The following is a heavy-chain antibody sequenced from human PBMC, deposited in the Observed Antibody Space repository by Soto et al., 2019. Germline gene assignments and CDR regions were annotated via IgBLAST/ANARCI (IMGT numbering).Heavy chain of an antibody. CDR3: ASARGIAAAGISY. Sequence: SETLSLTCAVYGGSFSGYYWSWIRQPPGKGLEWIGEINHSGSTNYNPSLKSRVTISVDTSKNQFSLKLSSVTAADTAVHYCASARGIAAAGISYWGQGTLVTVSS. CDR2: INHSGST. J-gene: IGHJ4*02. V-gene: IGHV4-34*01. CDR1: GGSFSGYY. D-gene: IGHD6-13*01.